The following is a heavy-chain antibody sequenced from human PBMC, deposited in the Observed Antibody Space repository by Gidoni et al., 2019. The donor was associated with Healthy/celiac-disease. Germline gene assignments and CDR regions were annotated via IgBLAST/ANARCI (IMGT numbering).Heavy chain of an antibody. CDR2: ISYDGSNK. D-gene: IGHD3-3*01. J-gene: IGHJ4*02. CDR1: GFTFSSYG. CDR3: AKEFRAERFLEWSPFDY. Sequence: QVQLVESGGGVVQPGRSLRLSCSASGFTFSSYGMHWVRQAPGKGLEWVAVISYDGSNKYYADSVKGRFTISRDNSKNTLYLQMNSLRAEDTAVYYCAKEFRAERFLEWSPFDYWGQGTLVTVSS. V-gene: IGHV3-30*18.